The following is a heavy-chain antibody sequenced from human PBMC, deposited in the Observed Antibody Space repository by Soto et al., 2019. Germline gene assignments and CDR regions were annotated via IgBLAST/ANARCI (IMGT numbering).Heavy chain of an antibody. J-gene: IGHJ4*02. CDR3: ARENYFDY. Sequence: GGSLRLSCAASGFTFHNYWMGWVRQTPDKGLEWVASIKLDGSDKYYVDSVKGRFTISRDNAKNSLYLQMNSLRAEDTAVYYCARENYFDYWGQGTLVTVSS. CDR1: GFTFHNYW. CDR2: IKLDGSDK. V-gene: IGHV3-7*01.